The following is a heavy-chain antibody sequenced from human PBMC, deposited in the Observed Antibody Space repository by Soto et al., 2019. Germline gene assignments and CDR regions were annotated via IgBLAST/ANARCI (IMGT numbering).Heavy chain of an antibody. J-gene: IGHJ5*02. V-gene: IGHV3-48*02. CDR2: ISSSSSTI. CDR1: GFTFSSYS. Sequence: PGGSLRLSCAASGFTFSSYSMNWVRQAPGKGLEWVSYISSSSSTIYYADSVKGRFTISRDNAKNSLYLQMNSLRDEDTAVYYCASRGGFFESPNWFDPWGQGTLVTVSS. D-gene: IGHD3-9*01. CDR3: ASRGGFFESPNWFDP.